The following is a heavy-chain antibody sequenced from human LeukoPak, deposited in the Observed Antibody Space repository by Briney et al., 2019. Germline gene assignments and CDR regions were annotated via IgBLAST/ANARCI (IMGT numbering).Heavy chain of an antibody. J-gene: IGHJ4*01. CDR3: ARRESWGKGTLYYFDY. CDR2: IYPDDSDT. D-gene: IGHD1-1*01. V-gene: IGHV5-51*01. Sequence: GESLKISCQGSGYTFTKYWIAWVRQMPGKGLEWLGIIYPDDSDTRYSPSFQGQVTISVDKSINTAFLQWSSLKASDTAIYYCARRESWGKGTLYYFDYWGQGTLVTVSS. CDR1: GYTFTKYW.